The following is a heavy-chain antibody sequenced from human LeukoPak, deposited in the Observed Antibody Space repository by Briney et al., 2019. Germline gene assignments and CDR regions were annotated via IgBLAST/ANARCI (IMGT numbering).Heavy chain of an antibody. CDR3: ARGVVPPNAFDI. V-gene: IGHV3-23*01. CDR1: GFTFSSYA. CDR2: ISGSGGST. D-gene: IGHD2-2*01. Sequence: GGSLRLSCAASGFTFSSYAMSWVRQAPGKGLEWVTAISGSGGSTYYADSVKGRFTISRDNSKNTLYLQMNSLRAEDTAVYYCARGVVPPNAFDIWGQGTMVTVSS. J-gene: IGHJ3*02.